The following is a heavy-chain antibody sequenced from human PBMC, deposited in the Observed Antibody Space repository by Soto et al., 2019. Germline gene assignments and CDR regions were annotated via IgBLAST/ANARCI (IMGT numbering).Heavy chain of an antibody. J-gene: IGHJ5*02. CDR2: INHSGST. Sequence: QVQLQQWGAGLLKPSETLSLTCAVYGGSFSGYYWSWIRQPPGKGLEWIGEINHSGSTNYNPSLKSRVTISVDTSKNQFSLKLSSVTAADTAVYYCARGFIMIYGGPSKVNWFDPWGQGTLVTVSS. V-gene: IGHV4-34*01. CDR1: GGSFSGYY. D-gene: IGHD3-16*01. CDR3: ARGFIMIYGGPSKVNWFDP.